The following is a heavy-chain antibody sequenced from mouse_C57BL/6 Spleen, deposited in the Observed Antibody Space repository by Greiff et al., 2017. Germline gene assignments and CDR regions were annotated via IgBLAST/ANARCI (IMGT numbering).Heavy chain of an antibody. CDR3: ARGYGSRYWYFDV. Sequence: VQLQQSGPGLVQPSQSLSITCTVSGFSLTSYGVHWVRQSPGKGLEWLGVIWSGGSTDYNAAFISRLSISKDNSKSQVFFKMNSLQADDTAIYYCARGYGSRYWYFDVWGTGTTVTVSS. D-gene: IGHD1-1*01. J-gene: IGHJ1*03. CDR1: GFSLTSYG. V-gene: IGHV2-2*01. CDR2: IWSGGST.